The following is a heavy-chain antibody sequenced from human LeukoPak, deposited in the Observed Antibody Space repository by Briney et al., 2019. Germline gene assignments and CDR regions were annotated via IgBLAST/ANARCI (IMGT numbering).Heavy chain of an antibody. V-gene: IGHV1-18*01. Sequence: GASVKVSCKASGYTFTSYGISWVRQAPGQGLEWMRWISGYDGNTDYAQKFQGRLTMTTDTSTSTAYMELRSLRPDDTAVYYCARESHVTREDYWGRGTLVTVSS. CDR3: ARESHVTREDY. D-gene: IGHD3-10*01. CDR1: GYTFTSYG. CDR2: ISGYDGNT. J-gene: IGHJ4*02.